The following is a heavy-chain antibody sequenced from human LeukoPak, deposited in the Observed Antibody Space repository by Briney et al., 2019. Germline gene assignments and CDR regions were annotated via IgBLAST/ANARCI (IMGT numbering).Heavy chain of an antibody. CDR1: GGSISTSNYY. CDR3: ATRAGYSSSWYYFDY. Sequence: SETLSLTCTVSGGSISTSNYYWGWIRQPPGKGLEWIGNIFYSGSTYYSPSLKSRVTISLDTSRNQFSLKLNSVTAADTAVYYCATRAGYSSSWYYFDYWGQGTLVTVSS. CDR2: IFYSGST. V-gene: IGHV4-39*07. J-gene: IGHJ4*02. D-gene: IGHD6-13*01.